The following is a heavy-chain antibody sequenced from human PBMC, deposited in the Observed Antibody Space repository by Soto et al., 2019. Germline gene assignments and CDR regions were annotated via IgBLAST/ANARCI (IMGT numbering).Heavy chain of an antibody. CDR3: ARSASYCGGDCNDDGMDV. J-gene: IGHJ6*02. V-gene: IGHV3-33*01. Sequence: QVQLVESGGGVVQPGRSLRLSCAASGFTFSTYGIHWVRQAPGKGLEWVAVIWYDGSNKYYADSVKGRFTISRDNSKNTLYLQMNSLRAEDTAVYYCARSASYCGGDCNDDGMDVWGQGTTVTVSS. CDR2: IWYDGSNK. CDR1: GFTFSTYG. D-gene: IGHD2-21*02.